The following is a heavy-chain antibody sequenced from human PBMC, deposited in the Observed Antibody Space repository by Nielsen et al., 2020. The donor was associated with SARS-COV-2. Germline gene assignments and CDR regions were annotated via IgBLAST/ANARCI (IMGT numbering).Heavy chain of an antibody. CDR2: IGSNAYDGTT. CDR1: GFTFGDYT. V-gene: IGHV3-49*04. Sequence: GESLKISCAASGFTFGDYTVSWGRPAPGQGLAWVGFIGSNAYDGTTEYAASVKGRFTISADDSRTIAYLQLNSLKTEDTAVYFCTTRRGLRSGIDYWGQGSLVTVSS. D-gene: IGHD3-10*01. J-gene: IGHJ4*02. CDR3: TTRRGLRSGIDY.